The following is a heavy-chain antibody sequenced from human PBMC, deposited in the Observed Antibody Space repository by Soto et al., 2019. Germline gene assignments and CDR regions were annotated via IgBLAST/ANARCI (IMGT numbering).Heavy chain of an antibody. CDR3: AKASSAWYDSKSYYFDD. J-gene: IGHJ4*02. D-gene: IGHD6-19*01. Sequence: EVQLLDSGGGLVQPGGSLRLSCAASGFSFSDYAMNWVRQAPGKGLEWVSEISATGGSTFYADFVKGRFNISRDNSKNTLYLHLTSLRDEDTARYYCAKASSAWYDSKSYYFDDWGPGTLVTVSS. CDR2: ISATGGST. CDR1: GFSFSDYA. V-gene: IGHV3-23*01.